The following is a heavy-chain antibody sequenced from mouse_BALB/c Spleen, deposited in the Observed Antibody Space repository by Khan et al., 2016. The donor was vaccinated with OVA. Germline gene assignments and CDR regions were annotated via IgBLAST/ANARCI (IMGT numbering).Heavy chain of an antibody. Sequence: VQLQQSGPELVKPGASVKMSCKASGYTFTDYFISWVKQRTGQGPEWIGEIYPGSGSIHYNEKFKGKATLTADKSSNTAYMQVSSLTSEDSAVYLCAREGGWGGMFDYWGQGTTLTVSS. CDR2: IYPGSGSI. J-gene: IGHJ2*01. CDR1: GYTFTDYF. V-gene: IGHV1-77*01. D-gene: IGHD3-3*01. CDR3: AREGGWGGMFDY.